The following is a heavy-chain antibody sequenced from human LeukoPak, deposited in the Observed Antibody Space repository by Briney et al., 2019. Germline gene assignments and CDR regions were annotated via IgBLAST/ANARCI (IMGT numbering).Heavy chain of an antibody. CDR1: GYSISSGYY. J-gene: IGHJ4*02. Sequence: PSETLSLTCTVSGYSISSGYYWGWIRQPPGKGLEWIGSIYHSGGTYYNPSLKSRITTSVDTSKHQFSLKLSSVTAADTAVYYCARDSYYYDSSGYYPLYFDYWGQGTLVTVSS. CDR2: IYHSGGT. V-gene: IGHV4-38-2*02. CDR3: ARDSYYYDSSGYYPLYFDY. D-gene: IGHD3-22*01.